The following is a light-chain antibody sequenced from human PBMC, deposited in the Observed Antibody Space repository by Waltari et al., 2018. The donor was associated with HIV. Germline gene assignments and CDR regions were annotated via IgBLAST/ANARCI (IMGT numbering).Light chain of an antibody. Sequence: DIQLTPSPSFVSASVGDRVTITCRASQSISNWLSWYQQKPGTAPTLLIYASSHLQSDISGRFSGSASGTNFSLTISTLQPEDFAIYYCQQASTLPWTFGQGTKV. CDR3: QQASTLPWT. J-gene: IGKJ1*01. V-gene: IGKV1-12*01. CDR1: QSISNW. CDR2: ASS.